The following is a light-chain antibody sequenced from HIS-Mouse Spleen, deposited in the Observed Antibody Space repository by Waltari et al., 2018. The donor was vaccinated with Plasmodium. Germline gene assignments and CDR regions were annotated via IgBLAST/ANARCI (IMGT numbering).Light chain of an antibody. CDR1: QSVSSSY. V-gene: IGKV3-20*01. CDR3: QQYGSSPIT. Sequence: IVVTQSPRTLSLSPGERATLSCRDSQSVSSSYLAWYQQNPGQAPRLLILGASSRATGIPARFSGSGSGTDFTLTISRLEPEDFAVYYCQQYGSSPITFGQGTRLEIK. CDR2: GAS. J-gene: IGKJ5*01.